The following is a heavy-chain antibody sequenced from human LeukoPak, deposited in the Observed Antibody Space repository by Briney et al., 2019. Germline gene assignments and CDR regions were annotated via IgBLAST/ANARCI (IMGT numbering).Heavy chain of an antibody. D-gene: IGHD1-26*01. CDR2: INHSRST. V-gene: IGHV4-34*01. J-gene: IGHJ4*02. CDR3: ARARCIGGATGAWEKLCSVKYDY. CDR1: GGSFSGYY. Sequence: SETLSLTCAAYGGSFSGYYWSWIRQPPGKGLEWIWEINHSRSTNYNPSLKSRVTITVETYKNKFSLQLSTVTAADTTADYYARARCIGGATGAWEKLCSVKYDYWGQGTLVTVSS.